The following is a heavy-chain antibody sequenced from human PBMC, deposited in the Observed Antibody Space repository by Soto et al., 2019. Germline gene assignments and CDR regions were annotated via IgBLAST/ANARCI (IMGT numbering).Heavy chain of an antibody. CDR1: GFTFSSYG. J-gene: IGHJ4*02. CDR2: IWYDGSNK. CDR3: ARSAGYYDSSGYSDY. Sequence: XXSLRLSFAASGFTFSSYGMHWVRQAPGKGLEWVAVIWYDGSNKYYADSVKGRFTISRDNSKNTLYLQMNSLRAEDTAVYYCARSAGYYDSSGYSDYWGQGTLVTVS. V-gene: IGHV3-33*01. D-gene: IGHD3-22*01.